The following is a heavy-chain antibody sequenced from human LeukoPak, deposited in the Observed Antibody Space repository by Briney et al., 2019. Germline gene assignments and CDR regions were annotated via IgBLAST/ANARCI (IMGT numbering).Heavy chain of an antibody. V-gene: IGHV3-20*04. CDR2: IGWDGVGR. CDR1: GFNFEDYT. J-gene: IGHJ4*02. Sequence: GGSLRLSCAASGFNFEDYTMTWVRQPLGKGLEWVSGIGWDGVGRGYADSVKGRFTISRDNSKNTLYLQMNSLRAEDTAVYYCAREGPTGALNWGQGTLVTVSS. CDR3: AREGPTGALN. D-gene: IGHD1-26*01.